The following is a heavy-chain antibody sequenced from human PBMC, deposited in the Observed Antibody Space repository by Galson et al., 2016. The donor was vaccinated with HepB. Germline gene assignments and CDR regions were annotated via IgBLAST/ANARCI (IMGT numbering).Heavy chain of an antibody. CDR2: IYWDDDK. V-gene: IGHV2-5*02. CDR3: AHRRTSADYGSGKDHYFDY. Sequence: ALVKPTQTLTLTCTFSGFSLTTSGVAVGWIRQPPGKALEWLALIYWDDDKRYSPSLKSRLNITKDTSKNQVVLTVTNMDPVDTATYYCAHRRTSADYGSGKDHYFDYWGQGTLVTVSS. D-gene: IGHD3-10*01. J-gene: IGHJ4*02. CDR1: GFSLTTSGVA.